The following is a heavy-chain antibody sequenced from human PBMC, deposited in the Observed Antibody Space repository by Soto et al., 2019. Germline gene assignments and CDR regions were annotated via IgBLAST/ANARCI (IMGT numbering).Heavy chain of an antibody. CDR1: GDSFSSNSAS. D-gene: IGHD2-15*01. CDR3: GREKDREKHPSVGWFDP. J-gene: IGHJ5*02. Sequence: PSQTLSLTCAISGDSFSSNSASWTWIRPSPSRGLEWLGRTYYRSKWYNEYAVSVKNRISIIPDKTRNEFSLHLNSVTPDETAVYYCGREKDREKHPSVGWFDPWGQGTQVTVSS. V-gene: IGHV6-1*01. CDR2: TYYRSKWYN.